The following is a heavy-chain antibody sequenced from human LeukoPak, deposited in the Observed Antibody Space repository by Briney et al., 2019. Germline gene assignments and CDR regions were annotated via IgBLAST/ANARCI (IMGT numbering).Heavy chain of an antibody. CDR1: GGSISSYY. V-gene: IGHV4-59*01. CDR2: IYYSEST. Sequence: SETLSLTCTVSGGSISSYYWSWIRQPPGKGLEWIGYIYYSESTNYNPSLKSRVTISVDTSKNQFSLKLSSVTAADTAVYYCARDGGLYGDYFDYWGQGTLVTVSS. D-gene: IGHD4-17*01. CDR3: ARDGGLYGDYFDY. J-gene: IGHJ4*02.